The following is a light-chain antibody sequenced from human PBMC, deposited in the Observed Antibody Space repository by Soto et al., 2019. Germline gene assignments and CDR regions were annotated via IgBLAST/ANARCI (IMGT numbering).Light chain of an antibody. Sequence: ALTQPPSVSGAPGQRVTISCTGSSSNIGAGYDVHWYQQRPGTAPKLLIYGNSNRPSGVPDRFSGSKSGTSASLAITGLQAEDEADYYCQSYDSSLSALYVFGTGTKVILL. CDR3: QSYDSSLSALYV. CDR1: SSNIGAGYD. CDR2: GNS. V-gene: IGLV1-40*01. J-gene: IGLJ1*01.